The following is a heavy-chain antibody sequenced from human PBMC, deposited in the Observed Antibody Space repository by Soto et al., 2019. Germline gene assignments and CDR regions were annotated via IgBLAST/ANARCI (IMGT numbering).Heavy chain of an antibody. J-gene: IGHJ4*02. D-gene: IGHD6-13*01. CDR3: ARDEGGSSCCDLVH. Sequence: QVQLQQWGAGLLKPSETLSLTCAVYGGSFSDYSWSWVRQPPGKGLEWIGEINHGGSTMYNPSLKSRVTISVDTSNNQFSLKTTSLTAPDTAVNPCARDEGGSSCCDLVHCGQGALVIVSS. CDR1: GGSFSDYS. V-gene: IGHV4-34*01. CDR2: INHGGST.